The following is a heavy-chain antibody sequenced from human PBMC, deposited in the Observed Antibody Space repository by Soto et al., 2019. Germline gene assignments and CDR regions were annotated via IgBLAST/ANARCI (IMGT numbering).Heavy chain of an antibody. Sequence: QVQLQESGPGLVKPSQTLSLTCTVSGGSISSGGYYWSWIRQHPGKGLEWIGYIYYSGSTYYNPCLKRRVTISVDTSKHQFALKLSSVTAADTAVYYCASQRGYSSLGFWYFDLWGRGTLVTVSS. V-gene: IGHV4-31*03. CDR1: GGSISSGGYY. J-gene: IGHJ2*01. CDR3: ASQRGYSSLGFWYFDL. D-gene: IGHD5-18*01. CDR2: IYYSGST.